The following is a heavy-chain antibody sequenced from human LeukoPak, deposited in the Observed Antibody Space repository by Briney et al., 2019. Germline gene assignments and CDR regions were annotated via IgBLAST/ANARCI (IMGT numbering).Heavy chain of an antibody. CDR3: ATNVMVAPIDY. CDR2: IISSGGST. Sequence: GGSLRLSCAASGFTFSNYAMSWVRQAPGKGLEWVSGIISSGGSTYYADSVKGRFTISRDNSKNTLYLQMNSLRDEDTAVYYCATNVMVAPIDYWGQGTLVTVSS. CDR1: GFTFSNYA. V-gene: IGHV3-23*01. D-gene: IGHD2-15*01. J-gene: IGHJ4*02.